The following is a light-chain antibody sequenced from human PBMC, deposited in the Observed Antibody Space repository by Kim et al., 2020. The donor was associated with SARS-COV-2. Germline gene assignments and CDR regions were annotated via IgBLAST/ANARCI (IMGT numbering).Light chain of an antibody. CDR1: NIGSKS. Sequence: SYELTQPPSVSVAPGKTARITCGGNNIGSKSVHWYQQKPGQAPVLAIYYDSDRPSGIPERFSGSKADNTAALTIARVEAGDEADYYCHVWDGAADQEVFG. J-gene: IGLJ3*02. CDR2: YDS. V-gene: IGLV3-21*04. CDR3: HVWDGAADQEV.